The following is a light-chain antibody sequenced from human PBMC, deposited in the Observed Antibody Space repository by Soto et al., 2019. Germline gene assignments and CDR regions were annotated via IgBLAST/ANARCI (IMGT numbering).Light chain of an antibody. J-gene: IGKJ1*01. CDR2: DAS. V-gene: IGKV1-13*02. Sequence: IQMTQSPPSLSASVGDRVTLRCRASLGIANYVLWYQQRPGKVPKLLIYDASSLESGVPSRFSGSGAGTEFTLTISSLQPDDFATYYCQQYNSYSWTFGQGTKVDIK. CDR1: LGIANY. CDR3: QQYNSYSWT.